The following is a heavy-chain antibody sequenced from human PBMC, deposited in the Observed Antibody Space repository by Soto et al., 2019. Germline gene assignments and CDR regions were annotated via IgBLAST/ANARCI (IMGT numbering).Heavy chain of an antibody. J-gene: IGHJ5*02. Sequence: SETLSLTCTVSGGSISSYYWSWIRQPPGKGLEWIGYIYYSGSTNYNPSLKSRVTISVDTSKNQFSLQLSSVTVADTAVYYCARVLGVGRDWFDPWGQGTLVTASS. D-gene: IGHD3-16*01. CDR2: IYYSGST. CDR3: ARVLGVGRDWFDP. V-gene: IGHV4-59*01. CDR1: GGSISSYY.